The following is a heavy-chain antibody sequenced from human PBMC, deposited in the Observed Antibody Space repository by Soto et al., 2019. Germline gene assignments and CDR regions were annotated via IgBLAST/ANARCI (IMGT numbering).Heavy chain of an antibody. CDR2: INHSGST. J-gene: IGHJ6*02. CDR1: GGSFSGYY. CDR3: ASLYNWNCYHGMDV. V-gene: IGHV4-34*01. D-gene: IGHD1-20*01. Sequence: PSETLSLTCAVYGGSFSGYYWSWIRQPPGKGLEWIGEINHSGSTNYNPSLKSRVTISVDTSKNQFSLKLSSVTAADTAVYYCASLYNWNCYHGMDVWGQGTQVTVSS.